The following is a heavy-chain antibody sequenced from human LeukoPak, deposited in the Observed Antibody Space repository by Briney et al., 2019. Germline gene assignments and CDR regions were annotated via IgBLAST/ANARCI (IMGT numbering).Heavy chain of an antibody. J-gene: IGHJ4*02. V-gene: IGHV3-74*01. D-gene: IGHD3/OR15-3a*01. CDR2: INTDGKTT. CDR1: GFTFSSCW. CDR3: TRALDRY. Sequence: GGSLRLSCAASGFTFSSCWMHWVRQAPGKGLVWVSRINTDGKTTTYADSVQGRFTISRDNAKNTLYLQMNSLRAEDTAVYFCTRALDRYWGQGTLVTVSS.